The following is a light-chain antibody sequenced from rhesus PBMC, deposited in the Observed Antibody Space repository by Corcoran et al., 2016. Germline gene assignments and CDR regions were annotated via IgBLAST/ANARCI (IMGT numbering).Light chain of an antibody. CDR1: HSVSSS. CDR2: GAP. CDR3: MQHSNWLT. J-gene: IGKJ4*01. V-gene: IGKV3-24*01. Sequence: EIVMTQSPATLSLSPGERATLPCRASHSVSSSLAWSQPKPGQAPRLLTYGAPSRATGIPDRVSGSGSGTDVTLTISSLEPEDVAVYYCMQHSNWLTFGGGTKVEIK.